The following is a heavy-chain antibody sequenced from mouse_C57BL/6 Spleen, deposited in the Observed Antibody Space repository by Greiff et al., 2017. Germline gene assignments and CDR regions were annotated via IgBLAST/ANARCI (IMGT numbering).Heavy chain of an antibody. CDR3: ARGGITTVVDGD. CDR1: GYTFTNYY. Sequence: EVQLQQSGPELVKPGASVKMSCKASGYTFTNYYMNWVKQSPGQGLEWIGDINPTNGGTSYNQKFKGKATVTADNSSSTAYMQLRSLTSEDSAVYYCARGGITTVVDGDWGQSTTLT. D-gene: IGHD1-1*01. J-gene: IGHJ2*01. CDR2: INPTNGGT. V-gene: IGHV1-26*01.